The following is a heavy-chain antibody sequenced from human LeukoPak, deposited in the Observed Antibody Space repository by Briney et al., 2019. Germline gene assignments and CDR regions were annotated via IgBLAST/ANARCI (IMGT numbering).Heavy chain of an antibody. V-gene: IGHV1-69*06. Sequence: SVEVSCKASGYTFTSYGISWVRQAPGQGLEWMGGIIPIFGTANYAQKFQGRVTITADKSTSTAYMELSSLRSEDTAVYYCAKSSGWYSLQGNWFDPWGLGTLVTVSS. D-gene: IGHD6-19*01. J-gene: IGHJ5*02. CDR1: GYTFTSYG. CDR2: IIPIFGTA. CDR3: AKSSGWYSLQGNWFDP.